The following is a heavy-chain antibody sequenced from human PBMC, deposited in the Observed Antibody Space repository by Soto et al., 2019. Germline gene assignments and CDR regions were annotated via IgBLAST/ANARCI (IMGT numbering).Heavy chain of an antibody. V-gene: IGHV3-23*01. CDR3: AKDCSLENSGYDAFDY. CDR2: ISGSGGST. Sequence: GGSLRLSCAASGFTFSSYAMSWVRQAPGKGLEWVSAISGSGGSTYYADSVKGRFTISRDNSKNTLYLQMNSLRAEDTAVYYCAKDCSLENSGYDAFDYWGQGTLVTVSS. D-gene: IGHD5-12*01. CDR1: GFTFSSYA. J-gene: IGHJ4*02.